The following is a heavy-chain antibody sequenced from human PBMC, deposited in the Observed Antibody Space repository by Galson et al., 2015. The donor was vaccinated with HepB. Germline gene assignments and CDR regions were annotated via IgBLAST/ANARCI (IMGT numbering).Heavy chain of an antibody. J-gene: IGHJ6*02. D-gene: IGHD3-16*01. CDR3: ARDLGSLGPPFYYYGLDV. Sequence: SLRLSCAASGFTFSSYSMNWVRQAPGKGLEWVAVISYDGSNKYYADSVKGRFTISRDNSKNTLYLQMNSLRAEDTAVYYCARDLGSLGPPFYYYGLDVWGQGTTVTVSS. CDR2: ISYDGSNK. V-gene: IGHV3-30*03. CDR1: GFTFSSYS.